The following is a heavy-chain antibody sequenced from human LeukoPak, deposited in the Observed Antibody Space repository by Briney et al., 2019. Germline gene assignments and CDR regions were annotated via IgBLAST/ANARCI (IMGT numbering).Heavy chain of an antibody. CDR2: TYNSGSS. Sequence: SGTLCLTCTVSGGSISSYYWSWIRQPPGKGLEWIGYTYNSGSSSYSPSFKSRVTISTDTPRNQFFLRLTSVTAADTAVYYCAGYYGSGQWDNWGQGTLVTVSS. V-gene: IGHV4-59*12. J-gene: IGHJ4*02. CDR1: GGSISSYY. CDR3: AGYYGSGQWDN. D-gene: IGHD3-10*01.